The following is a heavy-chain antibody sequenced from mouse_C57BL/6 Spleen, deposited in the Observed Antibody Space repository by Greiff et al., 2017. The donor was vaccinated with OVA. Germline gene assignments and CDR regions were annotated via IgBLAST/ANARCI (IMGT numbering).Heavy chain of an antibody. CDR2: IYPGSGST. D-gene: IGHD1-1*01. J-gene: IGHJ2*01. Sequence: VQLQQPGAELVKPGASVKLSCKASGYTFTSYWITWVKQRPGQGLEWIGDIYPGSGSTNYNEKFKSKATLTVDTSSSTAYMQLSSLTSEDSAVYYCARYHYYGSSWGYWGQGTTLTVSS. V-gene: IGHV1-55*01. CDR3: ARYHYYGSSWGY. CDR1: GYTFTSYW.